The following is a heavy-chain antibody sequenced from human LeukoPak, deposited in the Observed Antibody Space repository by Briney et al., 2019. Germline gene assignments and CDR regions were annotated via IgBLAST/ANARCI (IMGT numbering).Heavy chain of an antibody. CDR3: AREEPYSGSFFDY. J-gene: IGHJ4*02. CDR2: ISAYNGNT. D-gene: IGHD1-26*01. Sequence: ASVKVSYKASGGTFSSYAISWVRQAPGQGLEWMGWISAYNGNTNYAQKLQGRVTMTTDTSTSTAYMELRSLRSDDTAVYYCAREEPYSGSFFDYWGQGTLVTVSS. V-gene: IGHV1-18*01. CDR1: GGTFSSYA.